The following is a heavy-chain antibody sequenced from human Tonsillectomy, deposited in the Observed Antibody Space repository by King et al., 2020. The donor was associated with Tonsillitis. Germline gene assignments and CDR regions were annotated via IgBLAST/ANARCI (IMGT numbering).Heavy chain of an antibody. Sequence: VQLQESGPGLVKPSETLSLTCTVSSGSINSYYWSWIRQPPGEGLEWIGFIYYSDSETTNYNPSLKSRVTISVDTSKNQFSLKVRSVTAADTAVYYCARDQGAHYDIGYDMDVWGQGTTVTVSS. D-gene: IGHD3-9*01. J-gene: IGHJ6*02. CDR1: SGSINSYY. CDR3: ARDQGAHYDIGYDMDV. V-gene: IGHV4-59*01. CDR2: IYYSDSETT.